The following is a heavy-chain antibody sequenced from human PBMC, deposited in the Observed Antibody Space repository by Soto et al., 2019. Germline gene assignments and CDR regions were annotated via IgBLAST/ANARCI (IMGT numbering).Heavy chain of an antibody. CDR3: ARDLSSCSSARCYSYYYGMDV. CDR2: INSDGSRT. D-gene: IGHD2-2*01. J-gene: IGHJ6*02. V-gene: IGHV3-74*01. Sequence: GGSLRLSCAASGFTFSDHWMHWVRQAPGEGLVWVSRINSDGSRTTYADSVKGRFTISRDNAKNTLYLQMNSLRAEDTAVYYCARDLSSCSSARCYSYYYGMDVWGQGTTVTVSS. CDR1: GFTFSDHW.